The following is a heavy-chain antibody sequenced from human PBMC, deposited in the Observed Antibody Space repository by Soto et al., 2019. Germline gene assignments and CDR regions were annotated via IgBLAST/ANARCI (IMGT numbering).Heavy chain of an antibody. V-gene: IGHV5-51*01. J-gene: IGHJ6*02. CDR3: ARLRIAAAGTGYYYYGMDV. Sequence: GESLKISCMGSGYSFTSYWIGWVRQMPGKGLEWMGIIYPGDSDTRYSPSFQGQVTISADKSISTAYLQWSSLKASDTAMYYCARLRIAAAGTGYYYYGMDVWGQGTTVTVSS. CDR1: GYSFTSYW. CDR2: IYPGDSDT. D-gene: IGHD6-13*01.